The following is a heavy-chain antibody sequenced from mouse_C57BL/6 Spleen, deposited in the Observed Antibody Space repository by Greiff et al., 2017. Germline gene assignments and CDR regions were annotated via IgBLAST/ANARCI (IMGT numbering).Heavy chain of an antibody. Sequence: VQLQQPGAELVMPGASVKLSCKASGYTFTSYWMHWVKQRPGQGLEWIGEIDPSDSYTNYNQKFKGKSTLTVDQSSSTAYMQLSSLTSEDSAVYYYARNDGSSYETYYFGYWGQGTTLTVSS. CDR2: IDPSDSYT. CDR3: ARNDGSSYETYYFGY. V-gene: IGHV1-69*01. D-gene: IGHD1-1*01. CDR1: GYTFTSYW. J-gene: IGHJ2*01.